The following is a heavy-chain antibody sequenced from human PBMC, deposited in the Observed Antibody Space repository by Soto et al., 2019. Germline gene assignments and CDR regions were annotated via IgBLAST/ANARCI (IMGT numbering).Heavy chain of an antibody. J-gene: IGHJ4*02. CDR1: GDSFSSYA. D-gene: IGHD6-13*01. Sequence: QVQLVQSGAEMKTPGSSVKVSCKVSGDSFSSYAISWVRQAPGEGLEWVGGIIPIFETANYAQNFQGRVTTTAVESTTTAYLEVTRLRPQDTAVFYCAASDSSSWQHDYWGQGTLITVSS. CDR3: AASDSSSWQHDY. CDR2: IIPIFETA. V-gene: IGHV1-69*01.